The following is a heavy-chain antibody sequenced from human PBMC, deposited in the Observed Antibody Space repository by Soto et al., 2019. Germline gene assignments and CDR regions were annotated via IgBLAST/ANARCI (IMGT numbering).Heavy chain of an antibody. V-gene: IGHV4-39*01. CDR2: IYYSGST. D-gene: IGHD3-9*01. J-gene: IGHJ6*02. CDR3: ARHWAENYDILTGAEPMDV. CDR1: GGSISSSSYY. Sequence: QLQLQESGPGLVKPSETLSLTCTVSGGSISSSSYYWGWIRQPPGKGLEWIGSIYYSGSTYYNPSLKSRVTISVDTSKNQFSLKLSSVTAADTAVYYCARHWAENYDILTGAEPMDVWGQGTTVTVSS.